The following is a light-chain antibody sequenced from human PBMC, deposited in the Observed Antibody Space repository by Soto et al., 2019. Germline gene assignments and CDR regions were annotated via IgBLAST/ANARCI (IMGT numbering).Light chain of an antibody. CDR1: QTIKNY. CDR2: AAS. CDR3: QQNFNTPWT. J-gene: IGKJ1*01. Sequence: DIQMTQSPSSLSASLGDRVTITCRASQTIKNYLNWYRQRPGKAPEFLIYAASSLQSGVPSRFSGSGSGTDFTLTISSLQPEDFAAYYCQQNFNTPWTFGQGTKVDIK. V-gene: IGKV1-39*01.